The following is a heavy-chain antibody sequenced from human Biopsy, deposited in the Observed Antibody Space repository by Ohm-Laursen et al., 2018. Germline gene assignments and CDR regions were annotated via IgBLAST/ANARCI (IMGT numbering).Heavy chain of an antibody. CDR2: INTYSGNT. Sequence: GASVKVSCKASGYTFTTYGISWVRQAPGQGLEWMGWINTYSGNTNYGKKFHDRVIMTSDTSTSTAYLEHRNLRSDDTAVYYCARDYYPYVDYLKDVPLCDSWGQGTLVTVSS. V-gene: IGHV1-18*01. CDR3: ARDYYPYVDYLKDVPLCDS. D-gene: IGHD4-17*01. CDR1: GYTFTTYG. J-gene: IGHJ4*02.